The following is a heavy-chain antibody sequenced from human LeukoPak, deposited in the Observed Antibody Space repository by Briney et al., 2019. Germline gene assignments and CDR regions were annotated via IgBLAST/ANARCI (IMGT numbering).Heavy chain of an antibody. CDR3: ARQGRIVVVTTTHDAFDI. Sequence: PGESLKISCRTSGYSFTTYWIAWVRQMPGRGLEWMGIIYPGDSDARYSPSLQGQVTISVDKSISTAYLQWSSLKASDTAMYYCARQGRIVVVTTTHDAFDIWGQGTMVTVSS. D-gene: IGHD2-21*02. V-gene: IGHV5-51*01. J-gene: IGHJ3*02. CDR2: IYPGDSDA. CDR1: GYSFTTYW.